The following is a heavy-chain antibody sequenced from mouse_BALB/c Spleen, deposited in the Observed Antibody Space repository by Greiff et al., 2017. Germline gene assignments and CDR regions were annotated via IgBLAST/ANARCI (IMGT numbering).Heavy chain of an antibody. Sequence: DLVKPGASVKLSCKASGYTFTSYWINWIKQRPGQGLEWIGRIAPGSGSTYYNEMFKGKATLTVDTSSSTAYIQLSSLSSEDSAVYFCARWDSIYDGYYDAMDYWGQGTSVTVSS. CDR3: ARWDSIYDGYYDAMDY. D-gene: IGHD2-3*01. CDR2: IAPGSGST. J-gene: IGHJ4*01. CDR1: GYTFTSYW. V-gene: IGHV1S41*01.